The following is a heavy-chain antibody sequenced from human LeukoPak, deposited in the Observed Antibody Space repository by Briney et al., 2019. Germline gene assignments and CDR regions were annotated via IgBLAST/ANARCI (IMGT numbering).Heavy chain of an antibody. CDR3: ASLMSRVIVTGDFDN. V-gene: IGHV3-23*01. CDR1: GFTFSSYG. D-gene: IGHD1-14*01. Sequence: GGSLRLTCAASGFTFSSYGMHWVRQAPGKGLEWVSGITGSGANTYYADSVKGRFTISRDNSKNTLSSQMNSLRAEDTAVYYCASLMSRVIVTGDFDNWGQGTLVTVSS. J-gene: IGHJ4*02. CDR2: ITGSGANT.